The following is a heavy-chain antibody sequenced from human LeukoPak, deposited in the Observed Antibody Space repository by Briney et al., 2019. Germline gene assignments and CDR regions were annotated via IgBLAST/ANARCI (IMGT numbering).Heavy chain of an antibody. CDR3: ARLSRVRGVGIDY. CDR2: IWYDGSNK. Sequence: PGGSLRLSCAASGFTFSSYGMHWVRLAPGKGLEWVAVIWYDGSNKYYADSVKGRFTISRDNSKNTLYLQMNSLRAEDTAVYYCARLSRVRGVGIDYWGQGTLVTVSS. V-gene: IGHV3-33*01. CDR1: GFTFSSYG. J-gene: IGHJ4*02. D-gene: IGHD3-10*01.